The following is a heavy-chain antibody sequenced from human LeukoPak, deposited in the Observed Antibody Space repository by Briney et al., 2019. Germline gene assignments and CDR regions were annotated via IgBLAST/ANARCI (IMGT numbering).Heavy chain of an antibody. D-gene: IGHD1-26*01. CDR2: IKNKTKGGTT. CDR1: GFTLSNAY. V-gene: IGHV3-15*01. CDR3: TTTIVGVTTWFDP. Sequence: PGGSLRLSCAASGFTLSNAYMSWVRQAPGKGLEWVGRIKNKTKGGTTDYAAPVKGRFTISRDDSKNTLYLQMNSLKTEDTAVYYCTTTIVGVTTWFDPWGQGTLVTVSS. J-gene: IGHJ5*02.